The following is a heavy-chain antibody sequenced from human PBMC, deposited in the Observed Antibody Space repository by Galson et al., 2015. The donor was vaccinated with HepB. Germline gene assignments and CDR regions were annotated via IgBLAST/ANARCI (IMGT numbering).Heavy chain of an antibody. CDR1: GFTFSRHA. CDR2: ISADGRNK. Sequence: SLRLSCAASGFTFSRHAMHWVRQAPGKGLEWVAVISADGRNKYNADTVKGRFTISRDNAKNSLYLQMNSLRAEDTAVYYCAGGRQLVLGYWGQGTLVTVSS. J-gene: IGHJ4*02. CDR3: AGGRQLVLGY. D-gene: IGHD6-6*01. V-gene: IGHV3-30*04.